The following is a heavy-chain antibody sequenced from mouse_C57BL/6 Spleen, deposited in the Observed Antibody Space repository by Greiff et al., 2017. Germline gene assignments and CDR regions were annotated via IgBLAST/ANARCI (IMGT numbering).Heavy chain of an antibody. J-gene: IGHJ2*01. CDR1: GYTFTSYW. D-gene: IGHD2-3*01. V-gene: IGHV1-55*01. CDR2: IYPGSGST. CDR3: AWIYDGRGYFDY. Sequence: QVQLQQPGAELVKPGASVKMSCKASGYTFTSYWITWVKQRPGQGLEWIGDIYPGSGSTNYNEKFKSKATLTVDTSSSTAYMQLSSLTSEDSAVYYCAWIYDGRGYFDYWGQGTTLTVSS.